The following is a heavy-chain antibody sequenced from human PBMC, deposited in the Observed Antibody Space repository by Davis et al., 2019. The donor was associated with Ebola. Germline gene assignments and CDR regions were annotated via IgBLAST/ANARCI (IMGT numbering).Heavy chain of an antibody. CDR1: GLSFSDID. Sequence: GESLKISCEVSGLSFSDIDMNWVRQAPGKGLEWVSNINGVGSRRSYADSVRGRFSRSRDNSKNTLYLEMNSLTVEDAAVYYCLGDPNWAFGYWGQGTLVTVSS. V-gene: IGHV3-23*01. D-gene: IGHD3-16*01. CDR3: LGDPNWAFGY. J-gene: IGHJ4*02. CDR2: INGVGSRR.